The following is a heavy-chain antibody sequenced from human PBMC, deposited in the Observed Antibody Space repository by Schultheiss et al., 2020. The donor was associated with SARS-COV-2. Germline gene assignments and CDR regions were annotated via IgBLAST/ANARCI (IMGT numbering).Heavy chain of an antibody. V-gene: IGHV4-39*07. CDR3: ARDDPGGSGSYFDY. Sequence: SETLSLTCTVSGGSISSSSYYWGWIRQPPGKGLEWIGSIYFGGSTYYNPSLKSRITISVDKSKNQFSLKLSSVTAADTAVYYCARDDPGGSGSYFDYWGQGTLVTVSS. J-gene: IGHJ4*02. CDR1: GGSISSSSYY. CDR2: IYFGGST. D-gene: IGHD3-10*01.